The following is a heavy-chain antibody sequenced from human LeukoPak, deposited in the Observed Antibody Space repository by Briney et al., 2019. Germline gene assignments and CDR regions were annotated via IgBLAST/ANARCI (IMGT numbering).Heavy chain of an antibody. CDR2: IYYSGST. D-gene: IGHD3-3*01. V-gene: IGHV4-30-4*01. CDR3: ARSPPKNYYDFWSGCHYWYFDL. CDR1: GGSISSGDYY. Sequence: SQTLSLTCTVSGGSISSGDYYWSWIRQPPGKGLEWIGYIYYSGSTYYNPSLKSRVTISVDTSKNQFSLKLSSVTAADTAVYYCARSPPKNYYDFWSGCHYWYFDLWGRGTLVTVSS. J-gene: IGHJ2*01.